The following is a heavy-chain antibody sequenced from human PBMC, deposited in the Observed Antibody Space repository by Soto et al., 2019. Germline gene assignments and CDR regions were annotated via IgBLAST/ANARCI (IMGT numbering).Heavy chain of an antibody. J-gene: IGHJ4*02. V-gene: IGHV4-39*01. CDR1: GGSISSSSYY. CDR2: IYYSGST. Sequence: PSETLSLTCTVSGGSISSSSYYWGWIRQPPGKGLEWIGSIYYSGSTYYNPSLKSRVTISVDTSKNQFSLKLSSVTAADTAVYYCARQYNRWDLFDYWGQGTLVTVS. D-gene: IGHD1-20*01. CDR3: ARQYNRWDLFDY.